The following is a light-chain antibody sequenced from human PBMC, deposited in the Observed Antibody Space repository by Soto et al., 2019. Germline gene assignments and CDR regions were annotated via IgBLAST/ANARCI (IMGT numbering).Light chain of an antibody. CDR2: EVT. CDR3: CSYAGTYTHYV. V-gene: IGLV2-8*01. J-gene: IGLJ1*01. CDR1: SSDVGGYNY. Sequence: QSALTQPPSASGSPGQSVTISCTGTSSDVGGYNYVSWYQQHPGKAPKIMIYEVTKRPSGVPDRFSGSKSGNTASLTVSGLQAEDEADYYCCSYAGTYTHYVFGTGTKVTVL.